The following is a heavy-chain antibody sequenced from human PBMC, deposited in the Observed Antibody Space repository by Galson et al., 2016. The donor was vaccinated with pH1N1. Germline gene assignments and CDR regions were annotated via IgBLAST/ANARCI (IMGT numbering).Heavy chain of an antibody. CDR3: ARSGEIVSIPVPILWFDP. CDR1: RGSITSHY. V-gene: IGHV4-59*11. D-gene: IGHD2-21*01. CDR2: VLYTGKT. Sequence: SETLSLTCSVSRGSITSHYWSWIRQSPGKGLEWIGYVLYTGKTNYNPSLKSRVTISLDTSEKQFSLTLSSVTAADTATYYCARSGEIVSIPVPILWFDPWGQGTLVIVSS. J-gene: IGHJ5*02.